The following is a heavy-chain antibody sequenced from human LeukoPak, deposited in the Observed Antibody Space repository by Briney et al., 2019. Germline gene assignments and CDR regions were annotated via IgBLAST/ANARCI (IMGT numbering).Heavy chain of an antibody. CDR3: AKDVGSLAGNS. D-gene: IGHD6-19*01. CDR2: MYHSGPT. J-gene: IGHJ4*02. V-gene: IGHV4-4*02. CDR1: GDSISSRSW. Sequence: SETLSLACTVSGDSISSRSWWYGVRQPPEKVLEWIGEMYHSGPTNYNPSLNSRVTISVDNSKNQFSLKLTSVTAADAAFYYCAKDVGSLAGNSWGQGTLVTVSS.